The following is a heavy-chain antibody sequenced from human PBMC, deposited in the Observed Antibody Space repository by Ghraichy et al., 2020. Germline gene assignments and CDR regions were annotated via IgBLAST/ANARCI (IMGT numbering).Heavy chain of an antibody. D-gene: IGHD6-19*01. J-gene: IGHJ3*02. CDR1: GFNFNTYG. CDR2: IRYDGSNT. Sequence: LTCEVFGFNFNTYGMNWVRLSPGKGLEWVAFIRYDGSNTYYANSVKGRFTISRDNSNNTLYLHMNSLKAEDTAAYFCARLNAVKGAFDIWGQGTTVTVSS. CDR3: ARLNAVKGAFDI. V-gene: IGHV3-30*02.